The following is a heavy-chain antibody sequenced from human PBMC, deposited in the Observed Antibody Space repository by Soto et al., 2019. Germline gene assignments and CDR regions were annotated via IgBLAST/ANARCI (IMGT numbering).Heavy chain of an antibody. J-gene: IGHJ6*02. CDR1: GGTFSSYA. CDR3: ARGGRVPAARDYYYYGMDV. Sequence: QVQLVQSEAEVKKPGSSVKVSCKASGGTFSSYAISWVRQAPGQGLEWMGGIIPIFGTANYAQKFQGRVTITADESTSTAYMELSSLRSEDTAVYYCARGGRVPAARDYYYYGMDVWGQGTTVTVSS. V-gene: IGHV1-69*01. CDR2: IIPIFGTA. D-gene: IGHD2-2*01.